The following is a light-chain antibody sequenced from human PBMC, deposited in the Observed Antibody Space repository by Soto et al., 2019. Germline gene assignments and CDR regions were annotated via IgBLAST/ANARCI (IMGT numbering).Light chain of an antibody. CDR2: YTY. Sequence: LKPQEPTSSVSPGGEVPRTCGLNSGPVSTTHYPSWYPQAPGPAPRTLIYYTYTRSSGVPDRFSGSILGNKAALTITGAKADDQSDYYFMLYVDTGIGVLGSVTKV. CDR3: MLYVDTGIGV. CDR1: SGPVSTTHY. J-gene: IGLJ1*01. V-gene: IGLV8-61*01.